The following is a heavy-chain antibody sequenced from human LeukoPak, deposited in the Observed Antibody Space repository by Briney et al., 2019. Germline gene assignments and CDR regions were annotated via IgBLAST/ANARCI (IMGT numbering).Heavy chain of an antibody. V-gene: IGHV4-59*08. Sequence: SETLSLTCTVSGSSLSSYYWSWIRQPPGKGLEWIGYIYNIGNTNYNPSLKSRVTISLDTSKSQFSLKLKSVTAADTAVYYCATITGPVDHWGQGTLVTVSS. D-gene: IGHD1-20*01. CDR2: IYNIGNT. CDR3: ATITGPVDH. J-gene: IGHJ4*02. CDR1: GSSLSSYY.